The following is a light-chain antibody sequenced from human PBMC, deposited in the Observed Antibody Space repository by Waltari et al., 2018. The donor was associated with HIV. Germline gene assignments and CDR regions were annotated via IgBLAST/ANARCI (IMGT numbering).Light chain of an antibody. CDR2: KTS. CDR3: QQYSSDFYT. CDR1: QDIANW. J-gene: IGKJ2*01. V-gene: IGKV1-5*03. Sequence: DIQLTQSPSTLSASVGDRVTITCRASQDIANWQAWYHQKAGKAPKLIIYKTSILEYGVPSRFSGSASGTGFTLTIDILQPDDFATYYCQQYSSDFYTFGQGTKLEIK.